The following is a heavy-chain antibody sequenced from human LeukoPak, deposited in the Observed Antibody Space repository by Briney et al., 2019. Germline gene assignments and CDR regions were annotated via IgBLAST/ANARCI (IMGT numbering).Heavy chain of an antibody. V-gene: IGHV3-23*01. D-gene: IGHD6-19*01. J-gene: IGHJ4*02. CDR2: ISGSGGST. CDR1: GFTFSSYA. CDR3: AKGPRASGWTYFDY. Sequence: PGGSLRLSCAASGFTFSSYAMSWVRQAPGKGLEWVSVISGSGGSTYSAESVKGRFTISRDNSKNTLYLQMNSLRVEDTAVYYCAKGPRASGWTYFDYWGQGTLATVSS.